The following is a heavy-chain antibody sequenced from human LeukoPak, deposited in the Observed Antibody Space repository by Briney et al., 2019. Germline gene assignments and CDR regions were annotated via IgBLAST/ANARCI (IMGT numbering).Heavy chain of an antibody. D-gene: IGHD1-26*01. J-gene: IGHJ5*02. V-gene: IGHV4-38-2*01. CDR2: IYHSGST. CDR3: ASLPVERWFDP. CDR1: RYSPSSGYY. Sequence: PETLSLTPAVSRYSPSSGYYWAWTRQPPGKGLEWIGSIYHSGSTYYNPSLKSRVTISVDTSKNQFSLKLSSVTAADTAVYYCASLPVERWFDPWGQGTLVTVSS.